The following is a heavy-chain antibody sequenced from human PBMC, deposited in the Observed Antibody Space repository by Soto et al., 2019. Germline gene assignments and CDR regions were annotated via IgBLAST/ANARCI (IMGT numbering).Heavy chain of an antibody. D-gene: IGHD6-13*01. V-gene: IGHV3-30*18. Sequence: QVQLVESGGGVVRPVRSLRLTCAASGFTFRNYGMHWVRQPPGKGLEWVAVISHDGSDKYYADSMKGRFIISRDNSENTLFLNMNSLKPEDTAVYYCAKENQHLVHDYWGQGTLVTVSA. J-gene: IGHJ4*02. CDR2: ISHDGSDK. CDR3: AKENQHLVHDY. CDR1: GFTFRNYG.